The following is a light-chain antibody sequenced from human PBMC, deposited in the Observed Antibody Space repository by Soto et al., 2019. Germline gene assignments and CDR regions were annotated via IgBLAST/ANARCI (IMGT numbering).Light chain of an antibody. Sequence: EIVLTQFPGTLSLSPGERATLSCRASQSVGRNYVAWYQQKPGQAPRVIIYAASTRASGIPDRFSGSGSGSDFTLTISRLEPEDFAVYYCQQYGTSPWAFGQGTNVEIK. CDR3: QQYGTSPWA. CDR2: AAS. J-gene: IGKJ1*01. V-gene: IGKV3-20*01. CDR1: QSVGRNY.